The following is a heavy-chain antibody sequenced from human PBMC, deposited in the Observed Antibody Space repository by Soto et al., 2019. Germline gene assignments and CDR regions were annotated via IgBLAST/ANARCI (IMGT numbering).Heavy chain of an antibody. D-gene: IGHD3-10*02. J-gene: IGHJ6*02. V-gene: IGHV4-31*03. CDR2: IYYSGNT. Sequence: PSETLSLTCTVSGASISNGGYYWSWIRQHPGKGPEWIGYIYYSGNTYYNPSLKSRLTISVDTSKNQFSLKLSSMTAADTAVYYCARQGLFMFYYGMDVWGQGTTVTVSS. CDR1: GASISNGGYY. CDR3: ARQGLFMFYYGMDV.